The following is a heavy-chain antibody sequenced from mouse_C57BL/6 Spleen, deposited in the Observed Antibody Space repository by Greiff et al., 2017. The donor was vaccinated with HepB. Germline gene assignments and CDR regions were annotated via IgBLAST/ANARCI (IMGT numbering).Heavy chain of an antibody. D-gene: IGHD1-1*01. V-gene: IGHV1-80*01. J-gene: IGHJ4*01. Sequence: VQLQQSGAELVKPWASVKISCKASGYAFSSYWMNWVKQRPGKGLEWIGQIYPGDGETNYNGKFKGKATLTADKSSSTAYMHLSSLTSEDSAVYFCAREGTTVLAYYAMDYWGQGTSVTVSS. CDR3: AREGTTVLAYYAMDY. CDR2: IYPGDGET. CDR1: GYAFSSYW.